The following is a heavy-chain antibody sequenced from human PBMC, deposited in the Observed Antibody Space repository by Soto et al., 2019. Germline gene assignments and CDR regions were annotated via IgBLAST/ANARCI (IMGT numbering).Heavy chain of an antibody. Sequence: QLQLQESGPRLVKPSETLSLTCTVTGGSISSSSYYWGWIRQPPGKGLAWIGSIYYSGSTNYHPPLNSRVPIPVDPSRNQFCLKLRSVPAADTGVYYCARKYEPYYADHWGQGSLVTVSS. CDR3: ARKYEPYYADH. J-gene: IGHJ5*02. CDR1: GGSISSSSYY. CDR2: IYYSGST. D-gene: IGHD3-10*01. V-gene: IGHV4-39*01.